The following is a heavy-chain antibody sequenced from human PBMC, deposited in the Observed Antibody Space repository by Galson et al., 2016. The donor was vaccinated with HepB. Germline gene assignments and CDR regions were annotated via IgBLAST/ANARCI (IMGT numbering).Heavy chain of an antibody. J-gene: IGHJ6*02. CDR1: GYTFTSYY. V-gene: IGHV1-46*01. CDR2: INPSGGST. D-gene: IGHD4-11*01. CDR3: ARAGLPPYYYYGRDL. Sequence: SVKVSCKASGYTFTSYYMYWVRQASGRGLEWMGIINPSGGSTSYPQKFQGRVTMTRDTSTSTVYMELSSLRSEDTAVYYCARAGLPPYYYYGRDLWGQGPTVTVSS.